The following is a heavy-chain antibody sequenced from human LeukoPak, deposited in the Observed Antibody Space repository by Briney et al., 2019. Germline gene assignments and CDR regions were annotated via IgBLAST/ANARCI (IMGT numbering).Heavy chain of an antibody. CDR2: ISIDGVTT. Sequence: GGSLRLSCSASGFIFSRYAIHWVRQAPGKGLEYISAISIDGVTTYYADSVKDRFTISRDNSKNTLFLQMSSLRAEDTAVYYCVKASESYYYERWGQGALVTVSS. CDR3: VKASESYYYER. V-gene: IGHV3-64D*06. J-gene: IGHJ4*02. D-gene: IGHD3-22*01. CDR1: GFIFSRYA.